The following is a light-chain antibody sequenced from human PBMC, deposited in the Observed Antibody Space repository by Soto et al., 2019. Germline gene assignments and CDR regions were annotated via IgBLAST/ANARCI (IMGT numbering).Light chain of an antibody. CDR1: QSVGGNF. CDR2: GAS. CDR3: QHYGSSPWT. J-gene: IGKJ1*01. V-gene: IGKV3-20*01. Sequence: EIVLTQSPGTLSLSPGERATLSCRASQSVGGNFLAWYQQKPGQAPKLLIHGASSRASGIPDRFSGSGSGTDFTLTIGRLEPEDFVLYYCQHYGSSPWTFGQGTEVEIK.